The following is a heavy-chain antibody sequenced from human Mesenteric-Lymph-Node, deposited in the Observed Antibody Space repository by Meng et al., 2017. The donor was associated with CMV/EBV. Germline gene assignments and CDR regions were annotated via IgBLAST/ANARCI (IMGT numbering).Heavy chain of an antibody. Sequence: GESLKISCAASGFTFSGSAMHWVRQASGKGLEWVGHIRSKANNYATAYAASVEGRFTISRDDSENVAYLQMNSLKTEDTAVYYCARSPLGRITGTLRREFDYWGQGTLVTVSS. V-gene: IGHV3-73*01. J-gene: IGHJ4*02. CDR1: GFTFSGSA. D-gene: IGHD1-20*01. CDR2: IRSKANNYAT. CDR3: ARSPLGRITGTLRREFDY.